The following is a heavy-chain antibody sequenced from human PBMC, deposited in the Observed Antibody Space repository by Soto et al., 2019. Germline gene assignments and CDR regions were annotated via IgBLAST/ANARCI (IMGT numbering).Heavy chain of an antibody. D-gene: IGHD4-17*01. J-gene: IGHJ5*02. CDR1: GDSISSGAYS. CDR2: IYARGST. CDR3: ARTLDYGGSAGSNWFDP. V-gene: IGHV4-30-2*01. Sequence: HLQLQESGSGLVRPSQTLSLTCAVSGDSISSGAYSWSWIRQPPGKVLEWIGYIYARGSTYYNPSLKSRVTMSVDRSKNQFSLNLSSVTAADTAVYFCARTLDYGGSAGSNWFDPWGQGTLVTVSS.